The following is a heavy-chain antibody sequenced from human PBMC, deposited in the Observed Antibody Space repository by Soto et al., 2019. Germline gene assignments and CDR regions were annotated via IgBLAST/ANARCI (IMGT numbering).Heavy chain of an antibody. V-gene: IGHV1-2*04. J-gene: IGHJ4*02. CDR2: INPNGGGR. Sequence: QVQLVQSGAEVKQPGASVKVSCKASGYAFTGFHIHWVRQAPGQGLEWMGWINPNGGGRNYAQKFQGWVTMTRDTSISTAYMELSRLKSDDTAVYYCARGSVGPNTDFDYWGQGTLVTVSS. CDR3: ARGSVGPNTDFDY. CDR1: GYAFTGFH. D-gene: IGHD1-26*01.